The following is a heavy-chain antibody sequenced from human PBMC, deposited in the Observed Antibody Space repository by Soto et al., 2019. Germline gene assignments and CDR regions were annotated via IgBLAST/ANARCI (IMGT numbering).Heavy chain of an antibody. V-gene: IGHV3-66*01. Sequence: GGSLRLSCAASGFTVSSNYMSWVRQAPGKGLEWVSVIYSGGSTCYADSVKGRFTISRDNSKNTLYLQMNSLRAEDTAVYYCAKLTIFGVVTKYDAFDIWGQGTMVTVS. J-gene: IGHJ3*02. CDR1: GFTVSSNY. D-gene: IGHD3-3*01. CDR2: IYSGGST. CDR3: AKLTIFGVVTKYDAFDI.